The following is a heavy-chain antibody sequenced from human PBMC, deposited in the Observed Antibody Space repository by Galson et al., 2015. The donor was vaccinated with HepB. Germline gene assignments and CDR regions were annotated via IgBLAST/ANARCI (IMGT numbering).Heavy chain of an antibody. V-gene: IGHV3-48*03. CDR2: ISSSGSTI. Sequence: SLRLSCAASGFTFSSYEMNWVRQAPGKGLEWVSYISSSGSTIYYADSVKGRFTISRDNAKNSLYLQMNSLRAEDTAVYYCAREGRDFYDSSCYSINYCDYCVPGTLVTASS. CDR3: AREGRDFYDSSCYSINYCDY. CDR1: GFTFSSYE. D-gene: IGHD3-22*01. J-gene: IGHJ4*02.